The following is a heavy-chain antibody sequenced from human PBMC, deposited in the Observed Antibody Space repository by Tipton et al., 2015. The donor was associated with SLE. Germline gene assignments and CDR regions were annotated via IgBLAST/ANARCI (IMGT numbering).Heavy chain of an antibody. Sequence: TLSLTCTVSGGSISSSSYYWGWIRQPPGKGLEWIGSIYYSGSTYYNPSLKSRVTISVDTSKNQFSLKLSSVTAADTAVYYCASLYYYDSPSEWYFDLWGRGTLVTVSS. D-gene: IGHD3-22*01. J-gene: IGHJ2*01. CDR3: ASLYYYDSPSEWYFDL. CDR2: IYYSGST. CDR1: GGSISSSSYY. V-gene: IGHV4-39*07.